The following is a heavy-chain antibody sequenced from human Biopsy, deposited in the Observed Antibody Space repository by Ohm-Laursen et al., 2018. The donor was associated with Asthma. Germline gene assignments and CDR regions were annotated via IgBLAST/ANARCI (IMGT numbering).Heavy chain of an antibody. D-gene: IGHD3-9*01. CDR1: GYTFINYA. J-gene: IGHJ3*02. CDR3: ARTYFDFLTGQVHDAFAM. V-gene: IGHV1-3*01. CDR2: INAANGNT. Sequence: ASVKVSCNASGYTFINYAIHWVRQAPGHSLEWMGWINAANGNTKYSQKFQGRLTISRDTSASTAYMDLSSLRSEDTAVYYCARTYFDFLTGQVHDAFAMWGQGTVVTVSS.